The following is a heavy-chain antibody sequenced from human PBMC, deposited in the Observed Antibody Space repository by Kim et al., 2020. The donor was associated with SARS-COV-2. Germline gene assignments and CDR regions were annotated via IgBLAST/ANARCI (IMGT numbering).Heavy chain of an antibody. CDR3: ARRSPIASAGTG. V-gene: IGHV3-23*01. CDR2: INGNDGDT. CDR1: GFTFNNYA. J-gene: IGHJ4*02. D-gene: IGHD6-13*01. Sequence: GGSLRLSCVASGFTFNNYAMSWVRQAPGQGLEWVSTINGNDGDTYYADSVKGRFTISRDNSKNTLSLQMNSLRAEDTAIYYCARRSPIASAGTGWGQGTLVTVSS.